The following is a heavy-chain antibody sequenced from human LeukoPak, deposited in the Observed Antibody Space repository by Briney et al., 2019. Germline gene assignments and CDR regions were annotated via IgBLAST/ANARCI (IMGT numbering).Heavy chain of an antibody. CDR2: INHSGST. D-gene: IGHD6-13*01. J-gene: IGHJ5*02. Sequence: SETLSLTCAVYGGSFSGYYWSWIRQPPGKGLEWIGEINHSGSTNYNPSLKGRVTISVDTSKNQFSLKLSSVTAADTAVYYCARGPLYSSSWYSWFDPWGQGTLVTVSS. CDR1: GGSFSGYY. CDR3: ARGPLYSSSWYSWFDP. V-gene: IGHV4-34*01.